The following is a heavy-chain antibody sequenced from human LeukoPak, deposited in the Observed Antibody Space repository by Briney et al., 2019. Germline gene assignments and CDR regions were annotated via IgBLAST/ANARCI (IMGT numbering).Heavy chain of an antibody. V-gene: IGHV3-74*01. CDR1: GFTLSNHW. J-gene: IGHJ3*02. CDR2: ISGDEIWT. CDR3: AREYNSGPKQTDAFDI. Sequence: PGGSLRLSCAASGFTLSNHWMHCVRQAPGKGLVWVSRISGDEIWTSYADSVKGRFIISRDNAKDTLYLQMNSLRTEDTAVYYCAREYNSGPKQTDAFDIWGQGTMVTVSS. D-gene: IGHD3-22*01.